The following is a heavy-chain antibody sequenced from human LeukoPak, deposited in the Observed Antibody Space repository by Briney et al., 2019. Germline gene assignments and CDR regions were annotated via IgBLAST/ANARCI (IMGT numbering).Heavy chain of an antibody. Sequence: GGSLRLSCAVSGFTLSSQWMHWVRQAPGKGLVWVSLIKTDGSSTNYADCVKGRFTVSRDDAKNTLYLQMSSLRAEDTAMYYCHPLAYISDWGQGTLVTVSS. V-gene: IGHV3-74*01. J-gene: IGHJ4*02. CDR1: GFTLSSQW. D-gene: IGHD6-19*01. CDR3: HPLAYISD. CDR2: IKTDGSST.